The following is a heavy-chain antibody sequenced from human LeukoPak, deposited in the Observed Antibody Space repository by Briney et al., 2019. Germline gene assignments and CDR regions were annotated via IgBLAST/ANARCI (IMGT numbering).Heavy chain of an antibody. CDR2: IYTSGST. J-gene: IGHJ4*02. D-gene: IGHD3-3*01. CDR1: GGSISSGSYY. Sequence: PSETLSLTCTVSGGSISSGSYYWSWIRQPAGKGLEWIGRIYTSGSTNYNPPLKSRVTISVDTSKNQFTLKLSSVTAADTAVYYCARSQRDDFWSGYYKYWGQGTLVTVSS. CDR3: ARSQRDDFWSGYYKY. V-gene: IGHV4-61*02.